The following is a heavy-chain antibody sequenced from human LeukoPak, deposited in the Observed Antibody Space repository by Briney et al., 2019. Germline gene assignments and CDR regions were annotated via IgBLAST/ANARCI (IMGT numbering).Heavy chain of an antibody. CDR3: ARVPGGGTAAN. J-gene: IGHJ3*01. V-gene: IGHV4-61*01. D-gene: IGHD1-7*01. Sequence: SETLSLTCTVSGGSVSSGSYYWSWIRQPPGEGLEWIGYIYYSGSTNYNPSLKSRVTISVDTSRNQFSLKLSSVTAADTAVYYCARVPGGGTAANWGQGTIVTVSS. CDR2: IYYSGST. CDR1: GGSVSSGSYY.